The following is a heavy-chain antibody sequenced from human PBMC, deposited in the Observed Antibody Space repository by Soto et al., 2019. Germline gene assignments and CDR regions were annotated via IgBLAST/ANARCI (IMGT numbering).Heavy chain of an antibody. D-gene: IGHD3-22*01. V-gene: IGHV5-51*01. CDR3: ARKDKSGYFNWFDP. CDR2: IFPSDSDT. J-gene: IGHJ5*02. Sequence: GESLKISCRTSGYRFTSYWIAWVRQMPGKGLEWMGIIFPSDSDTRYSPSFQGQVTISADRSTSTVFLQWASLKASDTAVYFCARKDKSGYFNWFDPWGQGTLVSVSS. CDR1: GYRFTSYW.